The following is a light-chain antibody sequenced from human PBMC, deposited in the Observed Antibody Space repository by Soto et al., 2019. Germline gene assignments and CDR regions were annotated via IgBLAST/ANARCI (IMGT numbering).Light chain of an antibody. V-gene: IGKV3-11*01. CDR3: QQRSTVDT. CDR2: DAS. CDR1: QSVSTY. Sequence: EIVLTQSPATLSLSPGERATLSCRASQSVSTYLAWYQHKPGQAPRLLIYDASNRATGIPARFSGSGSGTDFTLTIRSLETEDFAVYYCQQRSTVDTFGPGNKVEFK. J-gene: IGKJ3*01.